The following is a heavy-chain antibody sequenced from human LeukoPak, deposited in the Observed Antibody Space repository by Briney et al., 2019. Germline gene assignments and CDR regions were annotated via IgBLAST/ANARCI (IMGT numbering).Heavy chain of an antibody. D-gene: IGHD5-24*01. CDR1: GGTFSSYA. CDR3: ARGRDGYNPHYYFDY. CDR2: IIPIFGTA. Sequence: GSSVKVSCKASGGTFSSYAISWVRQAPGQGLEWMGGIIPIFGTANYAQKFQGRVTITTDESTSTGYMEPSSLRSEDTAVYYCARGRDGYNPHYYFDYWGQGTLVAVSS. V-gene: IGHV1-69*05. J-gene: IGHJ4*02.